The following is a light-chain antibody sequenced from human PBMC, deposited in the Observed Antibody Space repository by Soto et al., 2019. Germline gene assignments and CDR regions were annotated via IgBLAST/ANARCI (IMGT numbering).Light chain of an antibody. J-gene: IGKJ4*01. CDR2: KAS. V-gene: IGKV1-5*03. Sequence: DIQMTQSPSTLSASVGDRVTITCRASQSIRSWLAWYQQKPGKAPELLIQKASSLQSGVPSRFSGSGSGTEFMLTISSLQPDDFASYYCQQYEAYPLTFGGGTKVEIK. CDR1: QSIRSW. CDR3: QQYEAYPLT.